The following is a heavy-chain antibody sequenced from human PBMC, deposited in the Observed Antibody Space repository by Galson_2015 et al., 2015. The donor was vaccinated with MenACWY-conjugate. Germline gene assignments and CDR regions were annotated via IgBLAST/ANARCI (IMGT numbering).Heavy chain of an antibody. CDR1: GFTFSSYA. J-gene: IGHJ4*02. V-gene: IGHV3-30*04. CDR2: ISYDGSNK. CDR3: ASCSGGSCYFFDY. Sequence: SLRLSCAASGFTFSSYAMHWVRQAPGKGLEWVAVISYDGSNKYYADSVKGRFTISRDNSKNTLYLQMNSLRAEDTAVYYCASCSGGSCYFFDYWGRGTLVTVSS. D-gene: IGHD2-15*01.